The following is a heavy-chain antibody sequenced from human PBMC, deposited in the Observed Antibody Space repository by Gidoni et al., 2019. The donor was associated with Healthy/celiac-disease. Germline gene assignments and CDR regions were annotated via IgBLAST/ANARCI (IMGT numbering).Heavy chain of an antibody. V-gene: IGHV3-30*18. CDR1: GFPFSSYG. CDR3: AKVGCRQYCSGGSRYYFDY. CDR2: ISYDGSNK. J-gene: IGHJ4*02. D-gene: IGHD2-15*01. Sequence: QVQLVESGGGVVQPGRSLRLSCAASGFPFSSYGMHWVRQAPGKGLEWVAVISYDGSNKYYADSVKGRFTISRDNSKNTLYLQMNSLRAEDTAVYYCAKVGCRQYCSGGSRYYFDYWGQGTLVTVSS.